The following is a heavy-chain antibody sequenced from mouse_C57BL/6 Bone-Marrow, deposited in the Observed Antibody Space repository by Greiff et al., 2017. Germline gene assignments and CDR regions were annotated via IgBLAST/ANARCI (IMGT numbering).Heavy chain of an antibody. CDR1: GFNIKDYY. CDR2: IDPEDGDT. D-gene: IGHD1-1*01. CDR3: ARECFLRFFDY. Sequence: VQLQQSGAELVKPGASVKLSCTASGFNIKDYYMHWVKQRTEQGLEWIGRIDPEDGDTKYAPKFQGKATLTADTSSNTAYLQLSRLTSEDTAVYYCARECFLRFFDYWGQGTTLTVSS. V-gene: IGHV14-2*01. J-gene: IGHJ2*01.